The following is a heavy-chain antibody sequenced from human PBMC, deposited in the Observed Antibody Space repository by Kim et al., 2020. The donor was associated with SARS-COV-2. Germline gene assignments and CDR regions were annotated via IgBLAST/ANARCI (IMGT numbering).Heavy chain of an antibody. D-gene: IGHD2-8*01. CDR1: GFSFRRYW. CDR2: TNEYGSVT. J-gene: IGHJ4*02. Sequence: GGSLRLSCAASGFSFRRYWMHWVRRAPGKGLVWVARTNEYGSVTNYADSVKGRFTISRDNAENTLYLQMNSLRAEDTAVYYCMRWGTRGLYYFDSWAQGTLVTVSS. V-gene: IGHV3-74*01. CDR3: MRWGTRGLYYFDS.